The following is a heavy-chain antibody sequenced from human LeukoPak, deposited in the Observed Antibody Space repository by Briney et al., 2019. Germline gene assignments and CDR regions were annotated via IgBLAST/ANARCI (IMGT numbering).Heavy chain of an antibody. CDR2: ISNFGDII. D-gene: IGHD6-13*01. V-gene: IGHV3-48*03. Sequence: PGGSLRLSCAASGFTFSNYAMNWVRQAPGKGLEWISHISNFGDIIHYADSVEGRFTISRDNDKNSIYLQMNSLRAEDTAVYYCAKDATPALGTVYMDVWGKGTTVTISS. J-gene: IGHJ6*03. CDR3: AKDATPALGTVYMDV. CDR1: GFTFSNYA.